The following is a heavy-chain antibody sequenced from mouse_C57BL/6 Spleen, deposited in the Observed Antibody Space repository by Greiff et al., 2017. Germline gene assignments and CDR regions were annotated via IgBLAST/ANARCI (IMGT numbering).Heavy chain of an antibody. D-gene: IGHD1-1*01. Sequence: QVQLQQSGPGLVQPSQSLSITCTVSGFSLTSYGVHWVRQSPGKGLEWLGVIWRGGSTDYNAAFMSRLSITKDNSKSQVFFNMNSLQADDTTIYYCAKTPIATVVATDYAMDYWGQGTSVTVSS. J-gene: IGHJ4*01. CDR3: AKTPIATVVATDYAMDY. V-gene: IGHV2-5*01. CDR2: IWRGGST. CDR1: GFSLTSYG.